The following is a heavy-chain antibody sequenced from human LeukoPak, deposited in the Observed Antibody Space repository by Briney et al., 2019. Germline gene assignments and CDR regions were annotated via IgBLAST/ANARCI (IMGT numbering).Heavy chain of an antibody. Sequence: GGSLRLSCAASGFTFSSYWMSWVGQAPGKGLEWVANIKQDGSEKYYVDSVKGRFTISRDNAKNSLYLQMNSLRAEDTAVYYCAREVVVVVAASNWFDPWGQGTLVTVSS. CDR1: GFTFSSYW. CDR2: IKQDGSEK. CDR3: AREVVVVVAASNWFDP. D-gene: IGHD2-15*01. V-gene: IGHV3-7*01. J-gene: IGHJ5*02.